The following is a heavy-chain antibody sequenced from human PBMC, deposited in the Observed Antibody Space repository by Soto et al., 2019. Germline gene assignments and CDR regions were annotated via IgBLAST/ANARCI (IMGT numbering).Heavy chain of an antibody. J-gene: IGHJ6*02. CDR2: ISAYNGNT. V-gene: IGHV1-18*01. Sequence: ASVKVSCKASGYTFTSYGISWVRQAPGQGLEWMGWISAYNGNTNYAQKLQGRVTMTTDTSTSTAYMELRSLRSDDTAVYYCARDLKRILVANYYGMDVWGQGTTVTVSS. D-gene: IGHD1-1*01. CDR3: ARDLKRILVANYYGMDV. CDR1: GYTFTSYG.